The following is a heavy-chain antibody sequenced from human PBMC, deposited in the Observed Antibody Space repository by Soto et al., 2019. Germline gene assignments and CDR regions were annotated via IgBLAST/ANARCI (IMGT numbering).Heavy chain of an antibody. Sequence: SETLSLTCAVYGGSFSGYYWSWIRQPPGKGLEWIGEINHSGSTNYNPSLKSRVTISVDTFKNQFSLKLSSVTAADTAVYYCARISRYFDATARYYYYYGMDVWGQGTTVTVSS. D-gene: IGHD3-9*01. CDR1: GGSFSGYY. V-gene: IGHV4-34*01. CDR2: INHSGST. J-gene: IGHJ6*02. CDR3: ARISRYFDATARYYYYYGMDV.